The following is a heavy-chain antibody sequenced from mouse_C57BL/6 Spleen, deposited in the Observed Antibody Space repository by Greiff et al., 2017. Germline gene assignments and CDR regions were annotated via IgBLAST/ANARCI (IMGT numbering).Heavy chain of an antibody. Sequence: LVESGGGLVQPGGSLSLSCAASGFTFTDYYMSWVRQPPGKALEWLGFIRNKANGYTTEYSASVKGRFTISRDNSQSILYLQMNALRAEDSATYYCARYEGGYFDYWGQGTTLTVSS. CDR3: ARYEGGYFDY. D-gene: IGHD1-1*02. J-gene: IGHJ2*01. CDR2: IRNKANGYTT. V-gene: IGHV7-3*01. CDR1: GFTFTDYY.